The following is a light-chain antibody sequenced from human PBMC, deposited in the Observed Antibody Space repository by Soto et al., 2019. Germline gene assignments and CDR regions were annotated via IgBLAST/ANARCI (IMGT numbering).Light chain of an antibody. Sequence: DIQMTQSPSTLSASVGDRVTITCRASQSISSWLAWYQQKPGTAPKLLIYKAFTLESGVPSRFSGSRSGTEFTLTVSSLQPDDFATYYCQQYNDSFPYTFGQGTKVDIK. CDR3: QQYNDSFPYT. J-gene: IGKJ2*01. CDR1: QSISSW. V-gene: IGKV1-5*03. CDR2: KAF.